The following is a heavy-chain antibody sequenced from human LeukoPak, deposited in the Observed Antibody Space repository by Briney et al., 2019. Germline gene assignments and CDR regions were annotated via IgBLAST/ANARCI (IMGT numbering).Heavy chain of an antibody. J-gene: IGHJ4*02. CDR1: GYTLTSYG. V-gene: IGHV1-18*01. CDR2: ISAHNGDT. CDR3: ARGGSGWCIDN. Sequence: ASVKVSCKASGYTLTSYGISWVRQAPGQGLEWMGWISAHNGDTNYAQKLQGRVTMTTDTSTSTAYMELKSLRPDDTDVYYCARGGSGWCIDNWGQGTLVTVSS. D-gene: IGHD6-19*01.